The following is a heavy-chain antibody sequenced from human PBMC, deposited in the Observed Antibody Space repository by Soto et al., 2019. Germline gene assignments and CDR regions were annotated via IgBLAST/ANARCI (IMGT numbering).Heavy chain of an antibody. V-gene: IGHV3-33*01. CDR3: ARDGGTTGTIYFDY. Sequence: GGSLRLSCAASGFTFSSYGMHWVRQAPGKGLEWVAVIWYDGSNKYYADSVKGRFTISRDNSKNTLYLQMNSLRAEDTAVYYCARDGGTTGTIYFDYWGQGTLVTSPQ. J-gene: IGHJ4*02. CDR2: IWYDGSNK. D-gene: IGHD1-1*01. CDR1: GFTFSSYG.